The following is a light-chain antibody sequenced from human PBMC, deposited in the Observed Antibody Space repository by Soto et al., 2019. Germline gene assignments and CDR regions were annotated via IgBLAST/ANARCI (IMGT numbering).Light chain of an antibody. CDR1: QSVGSSY. V-gene: IGKV3-20*01. J-gene: IGKJ1*01. Sequence: EIVLTQSPGTLSLSPGERATLSCRASQSVGSSYLAWYQQKPGRAPRLLIYGASSRATGIPDRFSGSESGTDFTLTISRLEPEDFAVYYCQQYGSSPPWTFGQGTKVEIK. CDR3: QQYGSSPPWT. CDR2: GAS.